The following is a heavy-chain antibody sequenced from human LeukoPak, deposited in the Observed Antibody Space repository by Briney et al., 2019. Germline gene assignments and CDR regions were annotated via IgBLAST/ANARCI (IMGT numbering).Heavy chain of an antibody. CDR3: AREVGRLVIRDLNWFDP. V-gene: IGHV1-2*02. CDR1: GYTFTGYY. D-gene: IGHD3-9*01. CDR2: INPNSGGT. J-gene: IGHJ5*02. Sequence: GASVKVSCKASGYTFTGYYMHWVRQAPGQGLEWMGWINPNSGGTNYAQKFQGRVTITADESTSTAYMELSSLRSEDTAVYYCAREVGRLVIRDLNWFDPWGQGTLVTVSS.